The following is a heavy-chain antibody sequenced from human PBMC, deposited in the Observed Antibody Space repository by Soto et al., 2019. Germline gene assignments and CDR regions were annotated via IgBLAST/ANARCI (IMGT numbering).Heavy chain of an antibody. J-gene: IGHJ4*02. V-gene: IGHV4-4*02. CDR2: IYHSGST. CDR3: ASGHPYYDSSGYSKPFDY. Sequence: PSETLSLTCAVSGGSISSSNWWSWVRQPPGKGLEWIGEIYHSGSTNYNPSLKSRVTISVDKSKNQFSLKLSSVTAADTAVYYCASGHPYYDSSGYSKPFDYWGQGTPVTVSS. D-gene: IGHD3-22*01. CDR1: GGSISSSNW.